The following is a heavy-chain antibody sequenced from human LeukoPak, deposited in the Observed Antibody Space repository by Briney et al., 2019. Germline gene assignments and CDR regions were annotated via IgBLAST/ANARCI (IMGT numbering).Heavy chain of an antibody. D-gene: IGHD3-10*01. CDR2: IIVILGIA. V-gene: IGHV1-69*04. Sequence: SVKVSCKAPGGTFSNYALSWVRQAPGQGLAWMGRIIVILGIADHAQKFQGRVTITADKSTTTVYMELSSLRSQDTAVYYCARDGMLRGVIDYSGMDVWGQGTTVTVSS. J-gene: IGHJ6*02. CDR3: ARDGMLRGVIDYSGMDV. CDR1: GGTFSNYA.